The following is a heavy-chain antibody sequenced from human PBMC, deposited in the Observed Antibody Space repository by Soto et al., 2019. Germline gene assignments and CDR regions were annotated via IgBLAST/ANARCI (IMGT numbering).Heavy chain of an antibody. CDR1: GFIFSDYA. CDR3: ARENSRISPRLFQH. D-gene: IGHD6-6*01. J-gene: IGHJ1*01. V-gene: IGHV3-30-3*01. CDR2: IPPAGTNQ. Sequence: GGSLRLSCVASGFIFSDYAMHWARQAPGKGLEWVALIPPAGTNQYYADSAKGRFTISRDNSKNTLYLQMNSLRPEDTGLYYCARENSRISPRLFQHWGHGTLVTVS.